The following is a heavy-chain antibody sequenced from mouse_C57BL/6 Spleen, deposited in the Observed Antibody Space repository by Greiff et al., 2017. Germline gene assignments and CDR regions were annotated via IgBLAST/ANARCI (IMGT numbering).Heavy chain of an antibody. D-gene: IGHD4-1*01. J-gene: IGHJ2*01. CDR3: GRSETGRPYFDY. CDR2: IYPGDGDT. CDR1: GYAFSSSW. V-gene: IGHV1-82*01. Sequence: VQLQQSGPELVKPGASVKISCKASGYAFSSSWMNWVKQRPGQGLEWIGRIYPGDGDTNYNGKFKGKATLTADKSSSTAYMQLSSLTSEDSAVYCCGRSETGRPYFDYWGQGTTLTVSA.